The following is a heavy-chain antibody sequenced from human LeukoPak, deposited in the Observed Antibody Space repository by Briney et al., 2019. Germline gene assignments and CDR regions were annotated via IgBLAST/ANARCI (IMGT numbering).Heavy chain of an antibody. CDR3: AREGSGSSMVWYYYGMDV. Sequence: GGSLRLSCAASGFTFSSYAMHWVRQAPGKGLEWVAVISYDGSNKYYADSVKGRFTISRDNSKNTLYLQMNSLRAEDTAVYYCAREGSGSSMVWYYYGMDVGGKGTTVPVSS. J-gene: IGHJ6*04. V-gene: IGHV3-30-3*01. CDR2: ISYDGSNK. CDR1: GFTFSSYA. D-gene: IGHD1-26*01.